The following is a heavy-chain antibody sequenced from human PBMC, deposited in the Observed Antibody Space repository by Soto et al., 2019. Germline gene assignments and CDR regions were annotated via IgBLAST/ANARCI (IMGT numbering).Heavy chain of an antibody. CDR2: ITSSSTTI. D-gene: IGHD6-13*01. CDR3: ARDNGIAGSFDP. V-gene: IGHV3-48*02. J-gene: IGHJ5*02. CDR1: GFTFSTYS. Sequence: EVQLVESGGGLVQPGRSLRLSCAASGFTFSTYSMNWVRQAPGKGLEWISYITSSSTTIFYADSVKGRFTISRDNAKNSLYLQMNSLRDEDTSVYYCARDNGIAGSFDPWGQGTLVTVSS.